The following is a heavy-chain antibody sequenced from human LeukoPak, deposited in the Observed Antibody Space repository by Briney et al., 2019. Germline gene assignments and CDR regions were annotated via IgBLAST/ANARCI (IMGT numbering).Heavy chain of an antibody. V-gene: IGHV3-66*01. Sequence: GGSLRLSCAASGFTVSSNYMSRVRQAPGKGLEWVSVIYSGGTTYYADSVKGRFTISRDNSKNTLHLQMNSLRAEDTAVYYCARDQYSYAHAAHWGQGTLVTVSS. D-gene: IGHD5-18*01. CDR3: ARDQYSYAHAAH. CDR2: IYSGGTT. CDR1: GFTVSSNY. J-gene: IGHJ4*02.